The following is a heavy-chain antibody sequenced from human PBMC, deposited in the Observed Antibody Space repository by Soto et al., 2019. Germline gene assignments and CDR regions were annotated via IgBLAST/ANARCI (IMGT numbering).Heavy chain of an antibody. J-gene: IGHJ4*02. CDR3: ARDGGFGELKY. D-gene: IGHD3-10*01. CDR1: GDTFSGYP. CDR2: IIPVFGTT. Sequence: QVQLVQSGAELKKPGSSVKVSCKASGDTFSGYPINWVRQAPGEGLEWMGRIIPVFGTTNDAQRCEGRVTFTADESTNTAYMEFRGLLSDDTAVYYCARDGGFGELKYWGPGTLVTVSS. V-gene: IGHV1-69*18.